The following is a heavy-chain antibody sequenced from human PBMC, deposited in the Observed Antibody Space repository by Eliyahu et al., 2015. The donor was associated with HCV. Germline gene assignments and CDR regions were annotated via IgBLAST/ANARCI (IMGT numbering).Heavy chain of an antibody. D-gene: IGHD3-10*01. V-gene: IGHV3-33*01. CDR3: ARGWFGEQEDFDY. CDR1: GFTFSSYG. J-gene: IGHJ4*02. CDR2: IWYDGSNK. Sequence: QVQLVESGGGVVQPGRSLRLSCAASGFTFSSYGMHWVRQAPGKGLEWVAVIWYDGSNKYYADSVKGRFTISRDNSKNTLYLQMNSLRAEDTAVYYCARGWFGEQEDFDYWGQGTLVTVSS.